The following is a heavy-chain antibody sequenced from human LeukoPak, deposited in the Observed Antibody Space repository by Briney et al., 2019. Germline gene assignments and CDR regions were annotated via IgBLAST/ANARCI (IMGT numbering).Heavy chain of an antibody. CDR2: ISAYNGNT. CDR3: ATGDHGVDY. D-gene: IGHD3-16*01. CDR1: GYTFTSYG. Sequence: GASVKVSCKASGYTFTSYGISWVRQAPGQGLEWMGWISAYNGNTNYAQKFQGRVTITTDESTSTAYMELSSLRSEDTAVYYCATGDHGVDYWGQGTLVTVSS. V-gene: IGHV1-18*01. J-gene: IGHJ4*02.